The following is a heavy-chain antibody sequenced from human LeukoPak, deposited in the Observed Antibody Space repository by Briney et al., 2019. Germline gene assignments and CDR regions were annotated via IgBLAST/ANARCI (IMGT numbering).Heavy chain of an antibody. J-gene: IGHJ3*02. D-gene: IGHD4-23*01. Sequence: SETLPLTCTVSGGSISSYYWSWIRQPPGKGLEWIGYIYYSGSTNYNPSLKSRVTISVDTSKNQFSLKLSSVTAADTAVYYCAGGYSAGAFDIWGQGTMVTVSS. CDR3: AGGYSAGAFDI. V-gene: IGHV4-59*01. CDR1: GGSISSYY. CDR2: IYYSGST.